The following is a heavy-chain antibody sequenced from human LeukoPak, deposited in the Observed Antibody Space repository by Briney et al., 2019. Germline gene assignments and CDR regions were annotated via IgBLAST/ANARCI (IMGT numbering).Heavy chain of an antibody. Sequence: PGGSLRLSCAASGFTFSSYGMHWVRQAPGKGLEWVAFIRYDGSNKYYADSVKGRFTISRDNSKNTLYLQMNSLRADDTALYYCAKDSYYYDSSGYYPQYYYYYMDVWGEGTTVTVSS. CDR3: AKDSYYYDSSGYYPQYYYYYMDV. V-gene: IGHV3-30*02. D-gene: IGHD3-22*01. CDR2: IRYDGSNK. J-gene: IGHJ6*03. CDR1: GFTFSSYG.